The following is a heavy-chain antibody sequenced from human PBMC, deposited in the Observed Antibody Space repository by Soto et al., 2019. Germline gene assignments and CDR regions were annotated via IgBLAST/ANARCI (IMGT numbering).Heavy chain of an antibody. V-gene: IGHV4-39*01. D-gene: IGHD3-22*01. J-gene: IGHJ6*02. CDR3: ARSSYYYDSSGYYHTGNYYYYYGMDV. CDR2: ISYSGST. CDR1: GGSISTSTYY. Sequence: SETLSLTCTVSGGSISTSTYYWGWVRQPPGKGLEWIGTISYSGSTYYNPSLKSRVTISVDASKNQFSLKLSSVTAADTAVYYCARSSYYYDSSGYYHTGNYYYYYGMDVWGQGTTVTVSS.